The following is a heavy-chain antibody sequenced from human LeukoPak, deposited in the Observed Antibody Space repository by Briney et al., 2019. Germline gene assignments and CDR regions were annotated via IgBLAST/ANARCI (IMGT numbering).Heavy chain of an antibody. CDR2: IYPGDSDT. V-gene: IGHV5-51*01. D-gene: IGHD6-13*01. Sequence: GESLTISCKASGYSFTTNWIGWVRQVPGKGLEWMGMIYPGDSDTRYSPSFQGQVTISADKSISTAYLQWSSLKASDTAMYYCARQDIAGIANYWGQGTLVTVSS. J-gene: IGHJ4*02. CDR3: ARQDIAGIANY. CDR1: GYSFTTNW.